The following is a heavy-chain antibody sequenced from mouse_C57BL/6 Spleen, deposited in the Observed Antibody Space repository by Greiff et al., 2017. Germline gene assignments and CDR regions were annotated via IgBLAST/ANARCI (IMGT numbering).Heavy chain of an antibody. CDR2: IRLKSGNYAT. CDR3: TVADCGDAMDY. CDR1: GFTFSNYW. J-gene: IGHJ4*01. D-gene: IGHD1-1*02. V-gene: IGHV6-3*01. Sequence: DVQLQQSGGGLVQPGASMKLSCVASGFTFSNYWMNWVRQSPGKGLEWVAQIRLKSGNYATHYAVSVKGRFTISRADSKSSVDLQMNNLRAEDTGICYSTVADCGDAMDYWGQGTSVTVSS.